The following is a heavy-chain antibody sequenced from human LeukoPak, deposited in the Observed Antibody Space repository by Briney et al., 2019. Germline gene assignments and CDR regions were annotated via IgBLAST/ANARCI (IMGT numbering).Heavy chain of an antibody. CDR2: ISWNSGSI. CDR3: ASSGPYDY. CDR1: GFTFDDYA. Sequence: GGSLRLSCAASGFTFDDYAMHWVRQAPGKGLEWVSGISWNSGSIGYADSVKGRFTISRQNAKNSLFLQMNSLRAEDTAVYYCASSGPYDYWGQGTLVTVSS. V-gene: IGHV3-9*01. J-gene: IGHJ4*02. D-gene: IGHD3-22*01.